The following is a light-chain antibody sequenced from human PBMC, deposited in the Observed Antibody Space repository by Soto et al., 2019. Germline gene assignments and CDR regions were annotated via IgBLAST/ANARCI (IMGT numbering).Light chain of an antibody. V-gene: IGKV1-39*01. Sequence: DIQMTQSPSSLSASVGDRVTITCRASQRISSYLNWYQQKPGKAPKLLIYAASSLQSGVPSRFSGSGSGTDFTLSISRLQVEDFATYYCQRRYSTPITFGQGTRLEV. CDR1: QRISSY. CDR3: QRRYSTPIT. CDR2: AAS. J-gene: IGKJ5*01.